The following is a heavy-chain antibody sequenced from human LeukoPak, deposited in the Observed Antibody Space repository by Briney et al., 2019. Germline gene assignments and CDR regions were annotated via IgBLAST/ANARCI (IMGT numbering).Heavy chain of an antibody. Sequence: GGSLRLSCAASGFTFSDYYMSWIRQAPGKGLEWVSYISSSGSTIYYADSLKGRFTISRDNARNSLYLQVNSLRAEDTAVYYCARDLGSGSYSFALDYWGQGTLVTVSS. D-gene: IGHD1-26*01. CDR1: GFTFSDYY. CDR3: ARDLGSGSYSFALDY. CDR2: ISSSGSTI. J-gene: IGHJ4*02. V-gene: IGHV3-11*01.